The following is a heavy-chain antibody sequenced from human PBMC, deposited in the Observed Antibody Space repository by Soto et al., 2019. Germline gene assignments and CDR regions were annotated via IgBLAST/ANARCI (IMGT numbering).Heavy chain of an antibody. CDR3: ARRRAIAARFDY. CDR1: GGSISSYY. Sequence: QVQLQESGPGLVKPSETLSLTCTVSGGSISSYYWSWIRQPPGKGLEWIGYIYYSGSTNYNPSLKSRVTISVDTSKNQFSLKLSSVTAADTAVYYCARRRAIAARFDYWGQGNLVTVSS. V-gene: IGHV4-59*08. J-gene: IGHJ4*02. D-gene: IGHD6-6*01. CDR2: IYYSGST.